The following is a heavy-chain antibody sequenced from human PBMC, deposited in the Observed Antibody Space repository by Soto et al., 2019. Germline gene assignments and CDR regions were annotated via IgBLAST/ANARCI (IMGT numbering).Heavy chain of an antibody. CDR1: GFTFSSYW. CDR3: ARDWSHHITGTNPPDY. CDR2: IKQDGSEK. Sequence: GGSLRLSCAASGFTFSSYWMSWVRQAPGKGLEWVANIKQDGSEKYYVDSVKGRFTISRDNAKNSLYLQMNSLRAEDTAVYYCARDWSHHITGTNPPDYWGQGTLVTVYS. D-gene: IGHD1-7*01. J-gene: IGHJ4*02. V-gene: IGHV3-7*01.